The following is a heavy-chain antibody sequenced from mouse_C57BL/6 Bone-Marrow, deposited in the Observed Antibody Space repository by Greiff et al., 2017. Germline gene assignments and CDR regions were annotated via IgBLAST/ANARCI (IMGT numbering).Heavy chain of an antibody. CDR3: ATPVPATGYFEV. J-gene: IGHJ1*03. D-gene: IGHD1-1*01. CDR2: IDPKSGGT. Sequence: QVQLQQPGAELVKPGASVKLSCKASGYTFTSYWMHWVKQRPGRGLEWIGRIDPKSGGTKYNEKFKSKATLTVDKPSSKAYMQLSSLTSEDSAVYFCATPVPATGYFEVWGTEATVTVS. V-gene: IGHV1-72*01. CDR1: GYTFTSYW.